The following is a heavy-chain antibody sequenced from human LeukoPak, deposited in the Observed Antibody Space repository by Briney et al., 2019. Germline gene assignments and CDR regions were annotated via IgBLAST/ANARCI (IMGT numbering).Heavy chain of an antibody. D-gene: IGHD3-22*01. CDR3: AKANYYSSKYFDH. J-gene: IGHJ4*02. V-gene: IGHV3-43*02. Sequence: PGGSPRLSCAASGFTFDAYAMYWVRQAPGKGLEWVSLISGDGGSTYYADSVRGRFIISRNNSKNSLYLQMNGLRTEDTAFYYCAKANYYSSKYFDHWGQGTLVTVSS. CDR1: GFTFDAYA. CDR2: ISGDGGST.